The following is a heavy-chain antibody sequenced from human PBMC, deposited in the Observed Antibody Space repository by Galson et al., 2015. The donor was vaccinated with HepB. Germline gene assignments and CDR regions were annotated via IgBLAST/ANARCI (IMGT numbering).Heavy chain of an antibody. Sequence: PALVKPTQTLTLTCTVSGFSLSNARMGVSWIRQPPGKALEWLAHIFSNDEKSYSTSLKSRLTISKDTSKSQVVLTMTNMDPVDTATYYCARILSSGWVRVFDYWGQGTLVTVSS. CDR2: IFSNDEK. CDR3: ARILSSGWVRVFDY. CDR1: GFSLSNARMG. V-gene: IGHV2-26*01. D-gene: IGHD6-19*01. J-gene: IGHJ4*02.